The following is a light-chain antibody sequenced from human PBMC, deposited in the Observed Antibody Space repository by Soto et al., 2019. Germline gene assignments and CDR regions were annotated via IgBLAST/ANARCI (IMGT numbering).Light chain of an antibody. J-gene: IGLJ2*01. CDR2: SNT. CDR3: AAWDDSLNGVV. Sequence: QPVLTQPPSASGPPGQTIAISCSGGSSTIGSHTVNWYQQLPGTAPRLLIYSNTQRPSGVPDRFSGSKSGTSASLAISGLQSEYEGDYYCAAWDDSLNGVVFGGGTKLTVL. V-gene: IGLV1-44*01. CDR1: SSTIGSHT.